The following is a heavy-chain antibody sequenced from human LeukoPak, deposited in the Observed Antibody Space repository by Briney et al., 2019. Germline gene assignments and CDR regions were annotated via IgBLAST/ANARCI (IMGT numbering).Heavy chain of an antibody. CDR3: ARTRSVDRGGYHDPCDI. CDR1: GFTFNNSW. V-gene: IGHV3-74*01. D-gene: IGHD3-22*01. CDR2: INSDGTR. Sequence: GGSLRLSCAGSGFTFNNSWMHWVRQAPGKGLVWVSRINSDGTRSYADSVKGRFTISRDNAKNTLFLQMNSLRVEDTAVYFCARTRSVDRGGYHDPCDIWGQGTMVTVSS. J-gene: IGHJ3*02.